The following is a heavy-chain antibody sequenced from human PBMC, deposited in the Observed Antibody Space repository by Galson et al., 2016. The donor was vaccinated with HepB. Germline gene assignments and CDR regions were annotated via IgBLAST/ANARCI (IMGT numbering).Heavy chain of an antibody. Sequence: SLRLSCAASGFTSSSYWMHWVRQAPGKGLVWLSRINSDGRSTLYADSVKGRFTVSRDNAKNSLYLQMNSLRAEDTAVYYCARDKGGFYGLDVWGQGTTVTVSS. J-gene: IGHJ6*02. CDR2: INSDGRST. CDR1: GFTSSSYW. CDR3: ARDKGGFYGLDV. D-gene: IGHD2-15*01. V-gene: IGHV3-74*01.